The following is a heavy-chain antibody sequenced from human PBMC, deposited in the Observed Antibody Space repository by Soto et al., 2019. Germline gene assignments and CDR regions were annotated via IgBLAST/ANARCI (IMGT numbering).Heavy chain of an antibody. D-gene: IGHD6-13*01. CDR2: IYPGDSDT. V-gene: IGHV5-51*01. CDR1: GYSFTSYW. CDR3: ARVLSWYGGNYYYYYGMDV. Sequence: GESLKISCKGSGYSFTSYWIGWVRQMPGKGLEWMGIIYPGDSDTRYSPSVQGQVTISADKSISTAYLQWSSLKASDTAMYYCARVLSWYGGNYYYYYGMDVWGQGTTVTVSS. J-gene: IGHJ6*02.